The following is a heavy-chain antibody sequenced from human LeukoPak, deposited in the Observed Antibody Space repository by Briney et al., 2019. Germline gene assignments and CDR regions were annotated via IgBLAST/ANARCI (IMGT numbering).Heavy chain of an antibody. J-gene: IGHJ4*02. V-gene: IGHV1-8*01. D-gene: IGHD5-18*01. CDR1: GYTFTSYD. CDR2: MNPNSGNT. CDR3: ARNRKLSGYSYGGDYFDY. Sequence: ASVKVSCKASGYTFTSYDINWVRQATGQGLEWMGWMNPNSGNTGYAQKFQGRVTMTRNTSISTAYMELSSLRSEDTAVYYCARNRKLSGYSYGGDYFDYWGQGTLVTVSS.